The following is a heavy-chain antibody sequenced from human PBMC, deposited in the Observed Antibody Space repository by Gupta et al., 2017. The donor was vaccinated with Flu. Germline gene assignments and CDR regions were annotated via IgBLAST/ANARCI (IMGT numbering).Heavy chain of an antibody. CDR2: TFYRSKWYN. D-gene: IGHD3-22*01. V-gene: IGHV6-1*01. Sequence: WNWIRQSPSRGLEWLGRTFYRSKWYNEYAVSVKSRITINPDTSKNQFSLHLNAVTPEDTAVYYCARGYDSSDSHQAAFDYWGQGTLVTVSS. J-gene: IGHJ4*02. CDR3: ARGYDSSDSHQAAFDY.